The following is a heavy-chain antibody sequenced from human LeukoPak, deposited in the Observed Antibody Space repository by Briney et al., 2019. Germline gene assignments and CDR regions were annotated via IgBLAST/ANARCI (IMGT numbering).Heavy chain of an antibody. CDR3: AKGSAITVVTIDY. CDR1: GFTFSSYG. CDR2: ISSDGSDK. D-gene: IGHD4-23*01. J-gene: IGHJ4*02. Sequence: GKSLRLSCAASGFTFSSYGMHWVRQAPGKGLEWVAVISSDGSDKYYADSVKGRFTISRDNSKSTMYLQMNSLRDEDTAVYYCAKGSAITVVTIDYWGQGTLVTVSS. V-gene: IGHV3-30*18.